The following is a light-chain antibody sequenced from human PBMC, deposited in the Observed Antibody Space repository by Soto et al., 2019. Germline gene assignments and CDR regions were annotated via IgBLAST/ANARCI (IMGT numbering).Light chain of an antibody. V-gene: IGKV3-11*01. J-gene: IGKJ1*01. Sequence: EIVLTQSPATLSSFPGDRVTLSCRASQAVNTRLAWYQHKPGQAPRLLIYLTSNRAAGIPARFSGSGSETDFTLTISDVEPEDFEVYYCHQRQSWPRTFGPGTKVDIX. CDR2: LTS. CDR3: HQRQSWPRT. CDR1: QAVNTR.